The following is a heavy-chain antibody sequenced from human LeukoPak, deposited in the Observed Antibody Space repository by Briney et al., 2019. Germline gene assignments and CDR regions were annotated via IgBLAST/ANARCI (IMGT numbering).Heavy chain of an antibody. CDR3: ARDAHYDFWSGYYTGNMDV. D-gene: IGHD3-3*01. CDR1: GYSISSGYY. CDR2: IYHSGST. Sequence: SETLSLTCAVSGYSISSGYYWGWIRQPPGKGLEWIGSIYHSGSTYYNPSLKGRVTISVDTSKNQFSLKLSSVTAADTAVYYCARDAHYDFWSGYYTGNMDVWGKGTTVTVSS. V-gene: IGHV4-38-2*02. J-gene: IGHJ6*03.